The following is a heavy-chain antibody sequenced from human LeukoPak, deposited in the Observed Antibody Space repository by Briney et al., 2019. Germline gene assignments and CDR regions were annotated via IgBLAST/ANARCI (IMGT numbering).Heavy chain of an antibody. CDR2: ISRGGDST. Sequence: GGSLRLSCAASGFTFSRYALSWVRQAPAQGLEPVSAISRGGDSTYYADSVKGRFTISRDNSKNTLYLKVNSLRADDTAVYYCARYIVGATASFVYWGQGTLVSVSS. J-gene: IGHJ4*02. D-gene: IGHD1-26*01. CDR3: ARYIVGATASFVY. CDR1: GFTFSRYA. V-gene: IGHV3-23*01.